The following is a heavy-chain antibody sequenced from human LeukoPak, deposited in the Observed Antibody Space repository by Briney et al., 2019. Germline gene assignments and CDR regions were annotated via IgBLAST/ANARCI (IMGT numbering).Heavy chain of an antibody. CDR2: IYYSEST. CDR1: GGSISSSSYY. D-gene: IGHD3-3*01. Sequence: SETLSLTCTVSGGSISSSSYYWGWIRQPPGKGLEWIGSIYYSESTYYNPSLKSRVTISVDTSKNQFSLKLSSVTAADTAVYYCARKRIFGVVPRGTFDYWGQGTLVTVSS. V-gene: IGHV4-39*01. CDR3: ARKRIFGVVPRGTFDY. J-gene: IGHJ4*02.